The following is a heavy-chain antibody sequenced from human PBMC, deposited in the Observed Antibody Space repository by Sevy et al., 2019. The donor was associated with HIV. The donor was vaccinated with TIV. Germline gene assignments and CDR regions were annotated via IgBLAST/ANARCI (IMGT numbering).Heavy chain of an antibody. Sequence: GGSLRLSCAASGFTFSSFGMHWIRQAPGKGLEWVALIWFDGSNTYYADSVKGRFTISRDIAKNTLHLQMNSLRAEDTAVYYCARDLEFYDSGDYGPAFMPDFWGHRTLVTVSS. D-gene: IGHD4-17*01. J-gene: IGHJ4*01. CDR2: IWFDGSNT. V-gene: IGHV3-33*01. CDR3: ARDLEFYDSGDYGPAFMPDF. CDR1: GFTFSSFG.